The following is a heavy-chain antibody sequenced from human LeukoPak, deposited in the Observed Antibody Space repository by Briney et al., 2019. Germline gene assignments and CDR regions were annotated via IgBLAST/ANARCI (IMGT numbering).Heavy chain of an antibody. CDR2: ISGSGGNT. J-gene: IGHJ4*02. Sequence: PGGSLRLSCTASGFTFNTYAMIWVRQAPGKGLGWVSSISGSGGNTHYGDSVKGRFTISRHNSKNTLFLQMDSLRAEDTALYYCARDPWYTSGWYGGNWGQGTQVTVSS. CDR1: GFTFNTYA. CDR3: ARDPWYTSGWYGGN. V-gene: IGHV3-23*01. D-gene: IGHD6-19*01.